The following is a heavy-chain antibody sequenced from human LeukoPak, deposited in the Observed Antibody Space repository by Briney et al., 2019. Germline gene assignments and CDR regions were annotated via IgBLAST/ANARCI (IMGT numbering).Heavy chain of an antibody. CDR1: GFTFSSYA. J-gene: IGHJ4*02. Sequence: GGSLRLSCAASGFTFSSYAMSWVRQAPGKGLEWVSAISGSGGSTYYADSVKGRFTISRDNAKNSLYLQMNSLRAEDTAVYYCARDSSGYYPYWGQGTLVTVSS. D-gene: IGHD3-22*01. CDR2: ISGSGGST. V-gene: IGHV3-23*01. CDR3: ARDSSGYYPY.